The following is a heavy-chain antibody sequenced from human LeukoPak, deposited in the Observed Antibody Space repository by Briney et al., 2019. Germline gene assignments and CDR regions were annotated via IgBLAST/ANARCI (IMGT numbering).Heavy chain of an antibody. CDR1: GGSISSTNYF. CDR3: AREKAVTGRALDY. V-gene: IGHV4-39*07. J-gene: IGHJ4*02. D-gene: IGHD6-19*01. CDR2: IFYDGKT. Sequence: PSETLSLICTVSGGSISSTNYFWDWIRQPPGGGLEWIGGIFYDGKTYYNPSLKNRVTISFDTSKNQFSLTLTSVTAADTAVYYCAREKAVTGRALDYWGQGTLVTVSS.